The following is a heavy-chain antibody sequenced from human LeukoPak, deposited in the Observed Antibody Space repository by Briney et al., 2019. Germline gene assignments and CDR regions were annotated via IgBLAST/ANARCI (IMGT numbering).Heavy chain of an antibody. D-gene: IGHD2-15*01. CDR2: MYTRGST. Sequence: SETLSLTCSVSGDSISSYYWNWLRQPAGKGLQWIGRMYTRGSTYYSPSLKSRVTLSVDTSKNQLFLRLSSVTAADAAIYYCARVDCSGGTCYSQYWGQGILVAVSS. J-gene: IGHJ1*01. CDR1: GDSISSYY. V-gene: IGHV4-4*07. CDR3: ARVDCSGGTCYSQY.